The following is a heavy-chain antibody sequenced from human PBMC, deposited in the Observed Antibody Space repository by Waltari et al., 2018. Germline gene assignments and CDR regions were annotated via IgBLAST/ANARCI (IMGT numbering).Heavy chain of an antibody. D-gene: IGHD4-17*01. CDR3: ARATTVVTPKGWFDP. V-gene: IGHV4-30-4*08. Sequence: QVQLQESGPGLVKPSQTLSLTCTVSGGSISSGDYYWSWIRQPPGKGLEWIGYIYYSGSTYYTPSLKSRVTISVDTSKNQFSLKLSSVTAADTAVYYCARATTVVTPKGWFDPWGQGTLVTVSS. CDR1: GGSISSGDYY. J-gene: IGHJ5*02. CDR2: IYYSGST.